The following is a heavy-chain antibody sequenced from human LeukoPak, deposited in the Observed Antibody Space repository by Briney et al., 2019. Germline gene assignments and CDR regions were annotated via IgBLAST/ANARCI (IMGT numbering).Heavy chain of an antibody. CDR3: ARDHSGKVRGVFLERHFDY. CDR1: GGSIRSSYYY. CDR2: IYDSGST. J-gene: IGHJ4*02. D-gene: IGHD3-10*01. V-gene: IGHV4-39*02. Sequence: SETLSLTCTVSGGSIRSSYYYWGWIRQPPGKGLEWIGSIYDSGSTYYNPSLKSRVTISVDTSKNQFSLKLNSVTAADTAVYYCARDHSGKVRGVFLERHFDYWGQGTLVTVSS.